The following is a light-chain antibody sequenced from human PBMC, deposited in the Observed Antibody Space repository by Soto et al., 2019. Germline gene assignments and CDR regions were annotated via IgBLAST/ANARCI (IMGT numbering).Light chain of an antibody. V-gene: IGKV3-15*01. Sequence: EIVLTQSPATLSVSPGDRVTLSCRSSESLFGFLSWYQQKPGQSPRLLIYGGSTRATGIPARFSGSGSATDLTLTISSLQSEDFAVYFCQSYNDWPCASGLGTKLEI. CDR3: QSYNDWPCA. J-gene: IGKJ2*02. CDR1: ESLFGF. CDR2: GGS.